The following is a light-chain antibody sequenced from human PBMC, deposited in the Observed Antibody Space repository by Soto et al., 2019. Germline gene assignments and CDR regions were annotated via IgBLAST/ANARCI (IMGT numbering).Light chain of an antibody. V-gene: IGKV1-5*01. J-gene: IGKJ1*01. CDR3: QQYNNYWT. CDR1: QSISSW. Sequence: DIQMTQSPSTLSASVGDRVTITCRASQSISSWLAWYQQKPGKAPKLLIYDASSLESGVPSRFSDSGSATEFTLTISSLQPDDFATYYCQQYNNYWTFGQGTKVDIK. CDR2: DAS.